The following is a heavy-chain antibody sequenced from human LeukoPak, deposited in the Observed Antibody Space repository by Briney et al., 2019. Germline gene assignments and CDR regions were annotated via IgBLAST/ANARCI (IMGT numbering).Heavy chain of an antibody. CDR3: AREGGFYDSSGDFDY. CDR2: IKPSSGGT. D-gene: IGHD3-22*01. J-gene: IGHJ4*02. V-gene: IGHV1-2*02. CDR1: RYTFNDYY. Sequence: GASVRVSFLHSRYTFNDYYMHWVRQAPGQGLEWMGWIKPSSGGTNYAQKCQGRVTMTRDTSNSTAYMELSRLTSDDTAVYYCAREGGFYDSSGDFDYWGQGTLVTVSS.